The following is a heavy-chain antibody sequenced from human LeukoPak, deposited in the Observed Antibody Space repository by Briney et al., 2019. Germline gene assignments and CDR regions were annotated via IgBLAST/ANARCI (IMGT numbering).Heavy chain of an antibody. CDR1: GDSITTSY. CDR3: AREGIYASGTLDY. J-gene: IGHJ4*02. D-gene: IGHD1-7*01. CDR2: IYTSGST. Sequence: SETLSLTCSVSGDSITTSYWSWIRQPAGKGLEWIGRIYTSGSTNYNPSLKSRVTISVDTSKNQFSLKLSSVTAADTAVYYCAREGIYASGTLDYWGQGTLVTVSS. V-gene: IGHV4-4*07.